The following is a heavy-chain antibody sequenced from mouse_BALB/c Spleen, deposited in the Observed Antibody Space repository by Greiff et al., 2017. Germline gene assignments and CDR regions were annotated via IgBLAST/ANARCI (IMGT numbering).Heavy chain of an antibody. CDR2: ISSGGSYT. J-gene: IGHJ2*01. CDR1: GFTFSSYG. V-gene: IGHV5-6*01. D-gene: IGHD2-14*01. Sequence: DVQLVESGGDLVKPGGSLKLSCAASGFTFSSYGMSWVRQTPDKRLEWVATISSGGSYTYYPDSVKGRFTISRDNAKNTLYLQMSSLKSEDTAMYYCARQVRRGGIDYWGQVTTLTVSS. CDR3: ARQVRRGGIDY.